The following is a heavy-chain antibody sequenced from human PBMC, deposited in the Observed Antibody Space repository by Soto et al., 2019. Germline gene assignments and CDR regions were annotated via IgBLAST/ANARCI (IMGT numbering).Heavy chain of an antibody. CDR1: GGSSSGWY. V-gene: IGHV4-34*01. J-gene: IGHJ4*02. Sequence: SETLSLTCAVYGGSSSGWYWTWVRQSPVKGLEWIGEISSGSTNYNPSLKSRVTISADMSKNQFSLKLTSVTAADTAIYYCARGPYSRGVGATNPSNWGQGTQVTVSS. CDR3: ARGPYSRGVGATNPSN. CDR2: ISSGST. D-gene: IGHD1-26*01.